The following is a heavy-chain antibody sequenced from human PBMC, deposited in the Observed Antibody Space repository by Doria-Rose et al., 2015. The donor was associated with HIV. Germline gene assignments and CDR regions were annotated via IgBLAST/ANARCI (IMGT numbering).Heavy chain of an antibody. Sequence: QITLKESGPVLVKPTETLTLTCTVSGVSLSSPGMGVSWIRQPPGKGLEWLANIVSDDERSYNTSLKSRLTISRGTSKSQVVLTMTDMDPVDTATYYCARIKSSRWYHKYYFDFWGQGALVIVSA. CDR3: ARIKSSRWYHKYYFDF. CDR1: GVSLSSPGMG. D-gene: IGHD6-13*01. CDR2: IVSDDER. V-gene: IGHV2-26*01. J-gene: IGHJ4*02.